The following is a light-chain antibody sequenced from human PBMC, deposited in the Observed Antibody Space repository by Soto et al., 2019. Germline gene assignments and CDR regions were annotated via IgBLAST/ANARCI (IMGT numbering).Light chain of an antibody. J-gene: IGKJ1*01. Sequence: AIRMTQSPSSLSASTGDRLTITCRASQGISNYLAWYQQKPGKAPKLLIYAASTLQSGVPSRFSGSGSGTDFTLTIGWLQSEDFATYYCQQYYSSPWTFGQGTKVEIK. CDR1: QGISNY. CDR2: AAS. CDR3: QQYYSSPWT. V-gene: IGKV1-8*01.